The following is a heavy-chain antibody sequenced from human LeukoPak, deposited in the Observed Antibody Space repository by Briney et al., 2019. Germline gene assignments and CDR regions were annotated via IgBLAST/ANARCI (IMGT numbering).Heavy chain of an antibody. V-gene: IGHV3-7*01. J-gene: IGHJ5*02. CDR1: GFTFSSYY. Sequence: PGGSLRLSCSGSGFTFSSYYMSWLRQAPGKGLEWVAHIKEDGSERYYVDSVKGRFTISRDNAKSSLNPQMNSLRAEDTAVYYCARDGIHYGDYPWGQGTLVTVSS. CDR2: IKEDGSER. CDR3: ARDGIHYGDYP. D-gene: IGHD4-17*01.